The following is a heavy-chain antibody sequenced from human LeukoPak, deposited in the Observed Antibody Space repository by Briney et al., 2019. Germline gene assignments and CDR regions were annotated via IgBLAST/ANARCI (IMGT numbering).Heavy chain of an antibody. CDR1: GGSVSNNTYY. J-gene: IGHJ4*02. D-gene: IGHD3-10*01. Sequence: SETLSLTCTVSGGSVSNNTYYWSWIRQPPGKGLEWIGCTYYSGSPNYNPSLKSRVTISVDTSKHQFSLRLNSVTAADTAVYYCARHPELYFFDYWGQGTLVTVSS. CDR2: TYYSGSP. V-gene: IGHV4-61*01. CDR3: ARHPELYFFDY.